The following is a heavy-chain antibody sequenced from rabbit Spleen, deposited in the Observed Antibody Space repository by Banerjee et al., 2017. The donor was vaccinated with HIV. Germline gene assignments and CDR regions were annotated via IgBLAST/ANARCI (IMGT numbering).Heavy chain of an antibody. CDR1: GFSFSDRDV. CDR2: MNTRSGEG. D-gene: IGHD2-1*01. Sequence: QLEESGGGLVKPEGSLTLTCKASGFSFSDRDVMCWVRQAPGKGLEWIACMNTRSGEGVYATWAKGRFTISKTSSTTVTLQMTSLTAADTATYFCARDLPGVIGWNLNLWGPGTLVTVS. J-gene: IGHJ4*01. CDR3: ARDLPGVIGWNLNL. V-gene: IGHV1S45*01.